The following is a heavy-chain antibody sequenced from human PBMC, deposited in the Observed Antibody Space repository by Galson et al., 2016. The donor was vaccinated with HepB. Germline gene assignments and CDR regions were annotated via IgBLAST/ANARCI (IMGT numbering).Heavy chain of an antibody. Sequence: SVKVSCKASGYNFITYGMHWVRQAPGQRLEWMGWINAGNGDTIYAQKFQGRVTFTRDTSANTVYLDLSSLTSEDTAIYYCVRDEVPGPYDFEYWGQGILVTVSS. CDR2: INAGNGDT. V-gene: IGHV1-3*01. D-gene: IGHD3-16*01. CDR1: GYNFITYG. J-gene: IGHJ4*02. CDR3: VRDEVPGPYDFEY.